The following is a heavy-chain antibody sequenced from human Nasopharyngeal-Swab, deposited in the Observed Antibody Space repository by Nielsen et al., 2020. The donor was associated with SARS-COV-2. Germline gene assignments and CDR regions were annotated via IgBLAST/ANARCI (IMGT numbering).Heavy chain of an antibody. D-gene: IGHD2-15*01. CDR3: ASTRYCSGGSCYYDV. CDR2: ISAYNGNT. J-gene: IGHJ6*04. Sequence: ASVKVSCKASGYTFTSYGISWVRQAPGQGLEWMGWISAYNGNTNYAQKLQGSVTMTTDTSTSTAYMELRSLRSDDTAVYYCASTRYCSGGSCYYDVWGKGTTVTVSS. CDR1: GYTFTSYG. V-gene: IGHV1-18*04.